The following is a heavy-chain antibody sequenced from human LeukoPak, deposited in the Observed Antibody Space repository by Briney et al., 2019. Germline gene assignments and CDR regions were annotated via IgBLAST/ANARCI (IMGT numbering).Heavy chain of an antibody. J-gene: IGHJ6*03. Sequence: GASVKVSCKASGYTFTGYYMHWVRQAPGQGLEWMGWISAYNGNTNYAQKLQGRVTMTTDTSTSTAYMELRSLRSDDTAVYYCARHRGYYYDSSGYPAYYYYMDVWGKGTTVTISS. CDR3: ARHRGYYYDSSGYPAYYYYMDV. D-gene: IGHD3-22*01. CDR2: ISAYNGNT. CDR1: GYTFTGYY. V-gene: IGHV1-18*04.